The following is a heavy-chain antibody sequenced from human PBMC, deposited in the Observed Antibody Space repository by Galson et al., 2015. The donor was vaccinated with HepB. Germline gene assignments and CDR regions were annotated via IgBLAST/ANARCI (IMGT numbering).Heavy chain of an antibody. CDR3: ARSSNEYSGATYDYYYMDV. J-gene: IGHJ6*03. CDR1: GGTFSSYA. V-gene: IGHV1-69*13. D-gene: IGHD2-2*01. CDR2: IIPIFGTA. Sequence: SVKVSCKASGGTFSSYAISWVRQAPGQGLEWMGGIIPIFGTANYAQKLQGRVTITADASTSTAYMELSSLRSEDTAVYYCARSSNEYSGATYDYYYMDVWCKVSPVSISS.